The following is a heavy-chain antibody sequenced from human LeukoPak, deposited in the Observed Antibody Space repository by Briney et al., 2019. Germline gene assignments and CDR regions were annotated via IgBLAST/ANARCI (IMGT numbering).Heavy chain of an antibody. D-gene: IGHD6-25*01. CDR1: GYRFNTYW. CDR3: VRQADGGSYYDY. CDR2: VYPANSDT. J-gene: IGHJ4*02. V-gene: IGHV5-51*01. Sequence: GESLKISCKASGYRFNTYWIGWVRRTPEKCLEWIGIVYPANSDTRYSPSFRGQVTISADMSITTAYLQWGSLKASDTAIYYCVRQADGGSYYDYWGQGTLVTVSS.